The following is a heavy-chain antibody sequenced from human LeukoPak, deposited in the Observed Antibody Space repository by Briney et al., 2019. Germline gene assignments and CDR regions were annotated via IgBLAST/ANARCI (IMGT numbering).Heavy chain of an antibody. D-gene: IGHD3-9*01. CDR2: IFHSGST. V-gene: IGHV4-4*02. CDR1: GGSISSSTW. Sequence: SETLSLTCVVSGGSISSSTWWTWVRLPPGKGLEWIGEIFHSGSTNLNPSLKSRLTMSVDESRHQFSLKLTSVTAADTAVYYCASGGLVSRYLDHWGQGTLATVSS. CDR3: ASGGLVSRYLDH. J-gene: IGHJ4*02.